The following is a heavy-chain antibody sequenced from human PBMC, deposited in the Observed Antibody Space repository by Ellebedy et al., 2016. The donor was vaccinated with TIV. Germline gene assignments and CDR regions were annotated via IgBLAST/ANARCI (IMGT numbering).Heavy chain of an antibody. J-gene: IGHJ5*02. D-gene: IGHD3-9*01. V-gene: IGHV1-69*13. CDR1: GYTFTSYA. Sequence: SVKVSXXASGYTFTSYAMHWVRQAPGQRLEWMGGIIPIFGTANYAQKFQGRVTITADESTSTAYMELSSLRSEDTAVYYCAREGSTYYDILTGYYNLAPFDPWGQGTLVTVSS. CDR3: AREGSTYYDILTGYYNLAPFDP. CDR2: IIPIFGTA.